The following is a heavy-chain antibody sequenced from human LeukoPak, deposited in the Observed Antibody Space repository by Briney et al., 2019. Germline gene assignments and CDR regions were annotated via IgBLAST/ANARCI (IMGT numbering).Heavy chain of an antibody. J-gene: IGHJ4*02. CDR2: ISGSGGRT. CDR1: GFTFSSYT. Sequence: GGSLRLSCAASGFTFSSYTMTWVRQAPGKGLEWVSGISGSGGRTYYADSVKGRFTISRDKSKNTLYLQMNSLRAEDTAIYYCAKFSYGSNSNYFNYWCQGTRVTVSS. V-gene: IGHV3-23*01. CDR3: AKFSYGSNSNYFNY. D-gene: IGHD4-23*01.